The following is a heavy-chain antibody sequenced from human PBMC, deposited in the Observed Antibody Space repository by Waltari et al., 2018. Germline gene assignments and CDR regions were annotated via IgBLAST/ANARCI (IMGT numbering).Heavy chain of an antibody. Sequence: QFQLQESGPGLVRPSETLSLACTVSGDSISRSSYYWAWIRQPPGKGLEWIGTIYSSGSTSYNSSLKSRVTISIDTSKNQFSLMLSSVTAADTDVYYCAKRENFNFWRDAFDLWGQGTMVTVSS. CDR2: IYSSGST. V-gene: IGHV4-39*07. J-gene: IGHJ3*01. CDR1: GDSISRSSYY. CDR3: AKRENFNFWRDAFDL. D-gene: IGHD3-3*01.